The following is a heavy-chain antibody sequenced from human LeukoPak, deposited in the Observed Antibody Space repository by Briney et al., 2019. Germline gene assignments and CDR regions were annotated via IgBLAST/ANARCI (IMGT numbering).Heavy chain of an antibody. J-gene: IGHJ5*02. CDR3: ARVLAANLGDWFDP. D-gene: IGHD6-13*01. CDR1: CDSISTYY. CDR2: IYYSGST. V-gene: IGHV4-59*01. Sequence: SSETLSLTCTVSCDSISTYYWSWMRQPPGKGLEWIGYIYYSGSTNYNPSLKSRVAISVDTSKKQFSLRLSSVPVADTTVYYCARVLAANLGDWFDPWGQGTLVTVSS.